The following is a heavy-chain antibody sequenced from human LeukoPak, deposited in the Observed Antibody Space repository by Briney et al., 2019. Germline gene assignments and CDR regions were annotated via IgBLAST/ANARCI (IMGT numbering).Heavy chain of an antibody. V-gene: IGHV4-34*01. Sequence: PSETLSLTCAVYGGSFSGYYWSWIRQPPGKGLEWIGEINHSGSTNYNPSLKSRVTISVDTSKNQFSLKLSSVTAADTAVYYCARDPYYYDSSGYYYDYWGQGTLVTVSP. CDR1: GGSFSGYY. CDR2: INHSGST. CDR3: ARDPYYYDSSGYYYDY. J-gene: IGHJ4*02. D-gene: IGHD3-22*01.